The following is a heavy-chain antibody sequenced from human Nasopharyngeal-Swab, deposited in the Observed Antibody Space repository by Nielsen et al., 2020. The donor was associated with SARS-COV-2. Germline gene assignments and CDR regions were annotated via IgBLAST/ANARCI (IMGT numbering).Heavy chain of an antibody. V-gene: IGHV5-51*01. D-gene: IGHD3-9*01. Sequence: GESLKISCKGSGYSFTSYWIGWVRQMPGKGLEWMGIIYPGDSDTRYSPSFQGQVIISANKSISTAYLQWSSLKASDTAMYYCARLDYDILTGWGGFDPWGQGTLVTVSS. J-gene: IGHJ5*02. CDR3: ARLDYDILTGWGGFDP. CDR1: GYSFTSYW. CDR2: IYPGDSDT.